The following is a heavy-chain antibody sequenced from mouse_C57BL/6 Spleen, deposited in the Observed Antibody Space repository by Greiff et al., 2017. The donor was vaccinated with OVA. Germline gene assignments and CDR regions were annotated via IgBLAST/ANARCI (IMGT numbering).Heavy chain of an antibody. D-gene: IGHD1-1*01. CDR3: ASHYYYGSPFDY. V-gene: IGHV1-64*01. Sequence: QVQLQQPGAELVKPGASVTLSCKASGYTFTSSWMHWVKQRPGQGLEWIGMIHPHSGSTNYNEKFKSKDTLTVDKSSSKAYMQLSSLTSEDSAVYYGASHYYYGSPFDYWGQGTTLTVSS. J-gene: IGHJ2*01. CDR1: GYTFTSSW. CDR2: IHPHSGST.